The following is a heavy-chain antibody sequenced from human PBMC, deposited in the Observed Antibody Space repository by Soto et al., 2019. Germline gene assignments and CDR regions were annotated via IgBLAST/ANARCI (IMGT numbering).Heavy chain of an antibody. J-gene: IGHJ5*02. CDR3: ARSDWFDP. CDR2: ISGSGGST. V-gene: IGHV3-23*01. Sequence: GWSLRLSCAASGFTFSSYAMSWVRQAPGKGLEWVSAISGSGGSTYYADSVKGRFTISRDNAKNMLFLQMNSLRAEDTAVYYCARSDWFDPWGQGTLVTVSS. CDR1: GFTFSSYA. D-gene: IGHD3-3*01.